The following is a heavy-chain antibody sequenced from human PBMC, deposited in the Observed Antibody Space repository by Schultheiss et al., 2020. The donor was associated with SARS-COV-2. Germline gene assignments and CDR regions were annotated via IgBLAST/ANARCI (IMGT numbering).Heavy chain of an antibody. CDR2: ISAYNGNT. V-gene: IGHV1-18*01. Sequence: ASVKVSCKASGYTFTSYGISWVRQAPGQGLELMGWISAYNGNTNYAQKLQGRVTMTTDTSTSTAYMELRSLRSDDTAVYYCARVVVVPAAIYYYYYMDVWGKGTTVTVSS. CDR1: GYTFTSYG. J-gene: IGHJ6*03. D-gene: IGHD2-2*01. CDR3: ARVVVVPAAIYYYYYMDV.